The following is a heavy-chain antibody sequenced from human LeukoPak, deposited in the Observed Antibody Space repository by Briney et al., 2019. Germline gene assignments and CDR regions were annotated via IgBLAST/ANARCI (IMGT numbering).Heavy chain of an antibody. J-gene: IGHJ4*02. CDR3: AKVAGLYYDSSGYYYLN. V-gene: IGHV3-30*18. CDR1: GFTFSSYG. Sequence: GGSLRLSCAASGFTFSSYGMHWVRQAPGKGLEWVAVISYDGSNKYYADSVKGRFTISRDNSKNTLYLQMNSLRAEDTAVYFCAKVAGLYYDSSGYYYLNWGQGTLVTVSS. D-gene: IGHD3-22*01. CDR2: ISYDGSNK.